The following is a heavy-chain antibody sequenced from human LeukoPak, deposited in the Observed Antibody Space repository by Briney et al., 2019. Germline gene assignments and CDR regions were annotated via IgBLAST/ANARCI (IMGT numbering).Heavy chain of an antibody. CDR1: GFTFDDYA. CDR3: AKDRMRLALGYYFDY. Sequence: PGGSLRLSCAASGFTFDDYAMHWVRQAPGKGLEWVSGISWNSGSIGYADSVKGRFTISRDNAKNSLYLQMNSLRAEDTALYYCAKDRMRLALGYYFDYWGQGTLVTVSS. CDR2: ISWNSGSI. D-gene: IGHD6-19*01. V-gene: IGHV3-9*01. J-gene: IGHJ4*02.